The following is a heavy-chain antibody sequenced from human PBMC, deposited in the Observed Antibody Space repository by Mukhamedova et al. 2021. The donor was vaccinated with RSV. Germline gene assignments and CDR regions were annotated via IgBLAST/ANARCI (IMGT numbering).Heavy chain of an antibody. Sequence: GLEWIGYISYSGSTDYSPSLKSRVAISIDTSKNEFSLKMTSVTAADTAVYYFARVTTGWSTSDHWGQGALVTVSS. CDR2: ISYSGST. CDR3: ARVTTGWSTSDH. D-gene: IGHD4-17*01. J-gene: IGHJ4*02. V-gene: IGHV4-59*01.